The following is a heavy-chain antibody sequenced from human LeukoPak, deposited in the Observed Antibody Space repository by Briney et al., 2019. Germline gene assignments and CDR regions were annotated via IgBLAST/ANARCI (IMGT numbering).Heavy chain of an antibody. CDR1: AGSISVFS. J-gene: IGHJ4*02. V-gene: IGHV4-59*10. D-gene: IGHD6-13*01. CDR2: IYNSGRT. Sequence: SETLSPTSTVNAGSISVFSRSWIRPPDGNGLEWNGRIYNSGRTNYIPSLKNRVTMSVDTSKNQCSLKLNSVTAADTAVYYCARTDSSNWYGVPVYWGQGTRVTVSS. CDR3: ARTDSSNWYGVPVY.